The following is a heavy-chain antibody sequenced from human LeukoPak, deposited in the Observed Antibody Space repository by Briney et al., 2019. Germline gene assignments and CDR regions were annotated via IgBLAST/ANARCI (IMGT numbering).Heavy chain of an antibody. J-gene: IGHJ4*02. D-gene: IGHD3-3*01. V-gene: IGHV3-73*01. CDR2: IRSKAKNYAT. Sequence: GRSLRLSCAASGFVFSDSAVHWVRQTSGTGLEWIALIRSKAKNYATAHAASVRGRVSVSRDDSKSTAYLEMNSLKTEDTAVYYCTSPAHDFDFWSGYYSFWGPGTLVTVSS. CDR3: TSPAHDFDFWSGYYSF. CDR1: GFVFSDSA.